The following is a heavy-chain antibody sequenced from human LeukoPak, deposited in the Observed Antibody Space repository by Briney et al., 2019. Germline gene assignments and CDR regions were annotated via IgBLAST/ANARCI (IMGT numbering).Heavy chain of an antibody. J-gene: IGHJ4*02. V-gene: IGHV4-59*01. CDR1: GGSISSYY. CDR3: ASSHGDYERYYFDY. CDR2: IYYSGST. D-gene: IGHD4-17*01. Sequence: PSETLSLTCTVSGGSISSYYWSWIRQPPGKGPEWIGYIYYSGSTNYNPSLKSRVTISVDTSKNQFSLKLSSVTAADTAVYYCASSHGDYERYYFDYWGQGTLVTVSS.